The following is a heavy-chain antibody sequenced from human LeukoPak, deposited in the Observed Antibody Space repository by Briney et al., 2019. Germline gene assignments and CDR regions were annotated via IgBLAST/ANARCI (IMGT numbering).Heavy chain of an antibody. Sequence: SETLSLTCTVSGGSISSSNYYWGWVRQPPGKGLEWIGNVYYSGSAYYNPSLKSRVALSVDTSKNQFFLTLSSVTAADTAIYYCASLLNGGVAHWLDPWGQGTQVTVSS. D-gene: IGHD2-8*02. J-gene: IGHJ5*02. V-gene: IGHV4-39*01. CDR2: VYYSGSA. CDR1: GGSISSSNYY. CDR3: ASLLNGGVAHWLDP.